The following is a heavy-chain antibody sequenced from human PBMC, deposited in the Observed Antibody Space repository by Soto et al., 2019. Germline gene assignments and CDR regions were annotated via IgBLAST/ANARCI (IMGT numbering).Heavy chain of an antibody. CDR1: GGSVSSGNYF. J-gene: IGHJ3*01. D-gene: IGHD1-20*01. CDR3: ARRLIDTWNQGHAFDF. CDR2: IYYNGDT. V-gene: IGHV4-39*01. Sequence: QLQLQESGPGLVKPAETLSLKCAVSGGSVSSGNYFWGWIRQPPGKGLEGIGNIYYNGDTYYSPSLKSRVTMSVDTAQNQFSLRLTSVTAADTAVYYCARRLIDTWNQGHAFDFWGQGTLVTVSS.